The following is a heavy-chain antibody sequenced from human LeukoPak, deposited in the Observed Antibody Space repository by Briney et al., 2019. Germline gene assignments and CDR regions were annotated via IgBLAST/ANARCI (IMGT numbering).Heavy chain of an antibody. CDR2: IYYSGST. CDR1: GGSIGSYY. Sequence: PSETLSLTCTVSGGSIGSYYWSWIRQPPGKGLEWIGYIYYSGSTNYNPSLKSRVTISVDTSKNQFSLKLSSVTAADTAVYYCARVMGATRFRAFDIWGQGTMVTVSS. D-gene: IGHD1-26*01. V-gene: IGHV4-59*01. CDR3: ARVMGATRFRAFDI. J-gene: IGHJ3*02.